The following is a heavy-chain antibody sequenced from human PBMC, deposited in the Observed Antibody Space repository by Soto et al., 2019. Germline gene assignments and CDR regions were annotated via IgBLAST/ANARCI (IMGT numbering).Heavy chain of an antibody. CDR3: AGDWSYALNY. CDR2: INSDGTDT. D-gene: IGHD3-16*01. Sequence: GGSLRLSCAASGFTFSSSWMHWVRQAPGKGLVWVSHINSDGTDTNYADSVKGRFTISRDNAKNTVYLQMNSLRAEDTAVYYCAGDWSYALNYWGQGSLVTVSS. CDR1: GFTFSSSW. J-gene: IGHJ4*02. V-gene: IGHV3-74*01.